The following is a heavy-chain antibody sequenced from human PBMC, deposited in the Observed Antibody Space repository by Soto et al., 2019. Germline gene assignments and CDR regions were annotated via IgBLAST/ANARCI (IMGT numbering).Heavy chain of an antibody. D-gene: IGHD2-15*01. J-gene: IGHJ5*02. V-gene: IGHV1-69*01. CDR2: IMPLYGTT. CDR3: ARDLGGCSAGSCRYNWFDL. CDR1: GDTFRNYA. Sequence: QVQLVQSGAEVKKPGSSVRVSCEASGDTFRNYAISWVRQAPGQGLEWLGGIMPLYGTTNYAQKFQDRVTFTADGPTTTAYMDLSSMRKEDTAVYYCARDLGGCSAGSCRYNWFDLWGQGTLVTVSS.